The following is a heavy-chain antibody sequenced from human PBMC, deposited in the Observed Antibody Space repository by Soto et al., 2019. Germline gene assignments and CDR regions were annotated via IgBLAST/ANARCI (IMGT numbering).Heavy chain of an antibody. CDR2: IKSKTDGGTT. V-gene: IGHV3-15*01. Sequence: LRLSCAASGFNFRNAWMSWVRQAPGKGLEWVGRIKSKTDGGTTDYAAPVKGRFTISRDDSKNTLYLQTNSLKTEDTAVYYCTTDARIVVVTYDGFDIWGQGTMVTVSS. CDR1: GFNFRNAW. J-gene: IGHJ3*02. CDR3: TTDARIVVVTYDGFDI. D-gene: IGHD3-22*01.